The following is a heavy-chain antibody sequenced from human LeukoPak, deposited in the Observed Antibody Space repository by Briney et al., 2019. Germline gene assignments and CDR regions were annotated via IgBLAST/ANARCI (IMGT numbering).Heavy chain of an antibody. CDR3: ARDDYGGMDV. D-gene: IGHD4-17*01. CDR2: ISSSSSYI. J-gene: IGHJ6*04. V-gene: IGHV3-21*01. Sequence: PGGSLRLSCAASGFTFSSYSMNWVRQAPGKGLEWVSSISSSSSYIFYADSVKDRFTISRDNAKNSLYLQMNSLRAEDTAMYSCARDDYGGMDVWGKGTTVTVSS. CDR1: GFTFSSYS.